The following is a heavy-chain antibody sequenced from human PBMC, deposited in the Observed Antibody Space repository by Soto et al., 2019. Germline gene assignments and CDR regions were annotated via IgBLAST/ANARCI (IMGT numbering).Heavy chain of an antibody. CDR2: IYYSGRT. D-gene: IGHD1-26*01. Sequence: SETLSLTCTVSGGSISSSTSYWSWIRQPPGKGLEYIGGIYYSGRTYYNPSLKSRVAVSVDTSKNQFSLRLRSVTAADTAVYYCARPSSGTYRFDYWSQGTLVTVSS. CDR1: GGSISSSTSY. V-gene: IGHV4-39*01. J-gene: IGHJ4*02. CDR3: ARPSSGTYRFDY.